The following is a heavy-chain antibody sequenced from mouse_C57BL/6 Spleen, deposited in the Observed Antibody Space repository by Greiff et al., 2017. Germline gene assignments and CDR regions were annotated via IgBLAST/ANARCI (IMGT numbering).Heavy chain of an antibody. D-gene: IGHD1-3*01. V-gene: IGHV1-82*01. CDR2: IYPGDGDT. CDR3: ARELTYFDY. Sequence: VQLVESGPELVKPGASVKISCKASGYAFSSSWMNWVKQRPGKGLEWIGRIYPGDGDTNYNGKFKGKATLTADKSSSTAYMQLSSLTSEDSAVYFCARELTYFDYWGQGTTLTVSS. J-gene: IGHJ2*01. CDR1: GYAFSSSW.